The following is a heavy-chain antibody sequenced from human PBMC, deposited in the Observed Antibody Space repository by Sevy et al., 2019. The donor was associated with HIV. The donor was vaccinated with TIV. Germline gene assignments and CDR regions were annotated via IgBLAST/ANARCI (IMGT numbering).Heavy chain of an antibody. D-gene: IGHD6-19*01. CDR1: GFTLSDYY. Sequence: GGSLRLSCTASGFTLSDYYMSWIRQAPGKGLQWISYISGSDDSGGDDTIYYADSVKGRFTISRDNAKNSLYLQMSSLRADDTAVYYCARDHVKAGKGGDYYYHAMDVWGRGTTVTVSS. J-gene: IGHJ6*02. V-gene: IGHV3-11*01. CDR3: ARDHVKAGKGGDYYYHAMDV. CDR2: ISGSDDSGGDDTI.